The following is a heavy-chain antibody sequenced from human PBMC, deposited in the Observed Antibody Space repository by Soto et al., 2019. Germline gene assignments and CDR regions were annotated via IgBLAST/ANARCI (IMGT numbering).Heavy chain of an antibody. D-gene: IGHD2-8*01. Sequence: SQTLSLTCAISGDSVSSNSAAWNWIRQSPSRGLEWLGRTYYRSKWYNDYAVSVKSRITINPDTSKNQFSLQLNSVTPKDTAVYYCARDRGYCTNGVCYTFNYYYYMDVWGKGTTVTVSS. CDR3: ARDRGYCTNGVCYTFNYYYYMDV. J-gene: IGHJ6*03. CDR1: GDSVSSNSAA. CDR2: TYYRSKWYN. V-gene: IGHV6-1*01.